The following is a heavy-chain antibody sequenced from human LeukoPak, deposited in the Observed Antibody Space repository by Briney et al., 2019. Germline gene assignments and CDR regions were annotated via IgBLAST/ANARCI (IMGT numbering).Heavy chain of an antibody. V-gene: IGHV4-59*01. CDR1: GGSIRNCY. CDR2: IYNSGSS. J-gene: IGHJ4*02. D-gene: IGHD5-18*01. CDR3: ASSGYSYGFDY. Sequence: PSETLSLTCTVSGGSIRNCYWSWIRQPPGKGLEWIGYIYNSGSSNYNPSLKSRATISLDTSKNQFSLKLSSVTAADTAVYYCASSGYSYGFDYWGQGTLVTVSS.